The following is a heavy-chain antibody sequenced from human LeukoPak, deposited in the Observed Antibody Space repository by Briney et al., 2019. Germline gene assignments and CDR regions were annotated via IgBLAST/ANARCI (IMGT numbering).Heavy chain of an antibody. V-gene: IGHV3-48*03. D-gene: IGHD2-2*01. CDR2: VDAGATST. Sequence: AGGSLRLSCAASGFPVNKYEIHWVRQAPGKGLEWISYVDAGATSTNYADSVWGRFTISRDNAKNSLYLQMNSLRAEDTAVYYCAREACSSTSCLFDYWGQGTLVTVSS. J-gene: IGHJ4*02. CDR3: AREACSSTSCLFDY. CDR1: GFPVNKYE.